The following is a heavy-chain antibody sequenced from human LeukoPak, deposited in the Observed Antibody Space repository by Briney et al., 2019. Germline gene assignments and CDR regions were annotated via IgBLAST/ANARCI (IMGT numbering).Heavy chain of an antibody. CDR2: ISYDGSNK. Sequence: GGSLRLSCAASGFTFSSYSMNWVRQAPGKGLEWVAVISYDGSNKYYADSVKGRFTISRDNSKNTLYLQMNSLRAEDTAVYYCARVAKYYYDSSGYLDYWGQGTLVTVSS. J-gene: IGHJ4*02. CDR3: ARVAKYYYDSSGYLDY. V-gene: IGHV3-30*03. D-gene: IGHD3-22*01. CDR1: GFTFSSYS.